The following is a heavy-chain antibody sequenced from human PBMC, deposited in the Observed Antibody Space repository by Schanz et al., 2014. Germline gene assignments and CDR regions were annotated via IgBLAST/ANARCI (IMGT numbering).Heavy chain of an antibody. D-gene: IGHD3-10*01. V-gene: IGHV4-61*02. CDR1: GGSISSGSYY. CDR2: VYTSGST. CDR3: ARGGYGSGSYREFDY. Sequence: QVQLQESGPGLVKPSQTLSLTFSVSGGSISSGSYYWNWIRQPAGKGLEWIGRVYTSGSTNYNPSLKSRVTISVDTSKSQFSLKLSSVTAADTAVYYCARGGYGSGSYREFDYWGQGTLVTVSS. J-gene: IGHJ4*02.